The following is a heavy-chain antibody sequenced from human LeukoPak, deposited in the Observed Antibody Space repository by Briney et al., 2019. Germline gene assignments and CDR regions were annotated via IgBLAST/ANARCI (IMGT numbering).Heavy chain of an antibody. J-gene: IGHJ4*02. CDR1: GFTFNHYG. D-gene: IGHD3-22*01. Sequence: GASVTVSCTASGFTFNHYGIAWVRQAPGQGLEWLGWISAYNGDKKFAQKVQGRVFITTDTSASAAYMELRSLTSDDTAVYYCARDFSNTSGFKVVIDYWGQGTLVTVSS. V-gene: IGHV1-18*01. CDR3: ARDFSNTSGFKVVIDY. CDR2: ISAYNGDK.